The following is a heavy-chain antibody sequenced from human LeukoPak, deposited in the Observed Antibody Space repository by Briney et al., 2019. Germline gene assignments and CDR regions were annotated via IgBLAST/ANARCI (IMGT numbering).Heavy chain of an antibody. Sequence: SGTLSLTCTVSGGSISSYYWSWIRQPPGNGLEWIGYIYYSGSTNYNPSLKSRVTISVDTSKNQFSLKLSSVTAADTAVYYCARDYYDSSGYIDAFDIWGQGTMVTVSS. CDR3: ARDYYDSSGYIDAFDI. CDR2: IYYSGST. CDR1: GGSISSYY. J-gene: IGHJ3*02. V-gene: IGHV4-59*01. D-gene: IGHD3-22*01.